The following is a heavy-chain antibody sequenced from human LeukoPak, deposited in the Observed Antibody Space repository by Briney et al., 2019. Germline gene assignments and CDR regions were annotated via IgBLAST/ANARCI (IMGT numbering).Heavy chain of an antibody. J-gene: IGHJ6*03. CDR2: ISYDGSNK. CDR3: ARTPYCSSTSCYLDYYYYYYMDV. D-gene: IGHD2-2*01. CDR1: GFTFSSYA. Sequence: GGSLRLSCAASGFTFSSYAMHWVRQAPGKGLEWVAVISYDGSNKYYADSVKGRFTISRDNSKNTPYLQMNSLRAEDTAVYYCARTPYCSSTSCYLDYYYYYYMDVWGKGTTVTVSS. V-gene: IGHV3-30-3*01.